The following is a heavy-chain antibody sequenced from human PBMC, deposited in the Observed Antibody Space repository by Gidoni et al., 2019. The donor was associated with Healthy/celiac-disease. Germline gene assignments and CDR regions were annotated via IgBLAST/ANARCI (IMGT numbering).Heavy chain of an antibody. J-gene: IGHJ4*02. Sequence: QVQLQESGPGLVKPSETLSLTCTVSGDSISSYYWSWIRQPAGKGLEWIGRIYTSGSTNYNPSLKSRVTMSVDTSKNQFSLKLSSVTAADTAVYYCARVSTYSSSWCFDYWGQGTLVTVSS. V-gene: IGHV4-4*07. CDR3: ARVSTYSSSWCFDY. D-gene: IGHD6-13*01. CDR2: IYTSGST. CDR1: GDSISSYY.